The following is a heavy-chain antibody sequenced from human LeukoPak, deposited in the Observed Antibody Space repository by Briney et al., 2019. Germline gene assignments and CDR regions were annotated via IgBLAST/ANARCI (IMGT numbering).Heavy chain of an antibody. V-gene: IGHV3-21*01. D-gene: IGHD3-10*01. Sequence: GGFLRLSCAASGFTFSSYSMNWVRQAPGKGLEWVSSISSSSSYIYYADSVKGRFTISRDNAKNSLYLQMNSLRAEDTAVYYCARDHGGGPSAFDIWGQGTMVTVSS. CDR2: ISSSSSYI. CDR3: ARDHGGGPSAFDI. CDR1: GFTFSSYS. J-gene: IGHJ3*02.